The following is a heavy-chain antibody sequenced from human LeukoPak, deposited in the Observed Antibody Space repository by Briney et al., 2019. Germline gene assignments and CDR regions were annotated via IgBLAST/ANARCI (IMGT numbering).Heavy chain of an antibody. CDR2: ISSGSSII. D-gene: IGHD3-3*01. Sequence: GGSLRLSCAASGFTFSSYSMNWVRQAPGRGLEWVSYISSGSSIIYYTDSVKGRFTISRDNAKNSLYLQMNSLRAEDTAVYYCARGARGFWSGYYDYWGQGTLVTVSS. CDR1: GFTFSSYS. J-gene: IGHJ4*02. CDR3: ARGARGFWSGYYDY. V-gene: IGHV3-48*01.